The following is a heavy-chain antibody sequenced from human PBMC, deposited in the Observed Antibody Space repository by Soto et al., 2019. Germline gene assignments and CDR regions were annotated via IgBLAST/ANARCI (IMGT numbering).Heavy chain of an antibody. Sequence: PGESLKISCKGSGYNFAGYWIAWVRQMPGKGLELMGIIYPSDSDTRYRPSFQGQVTISADKSISSAYLQWSSLRASDTAMYYCARGGVSTRTFDYWAQGTPVNVYS. CDR3: ARGGVSTRTFDY. D-gene: IGHD3-3*01. V-gene: IGHV5-51*01. CDR1: GYNFAGYW. J-gene: IGHJ4*02. CDR2: IYPSDSDT.